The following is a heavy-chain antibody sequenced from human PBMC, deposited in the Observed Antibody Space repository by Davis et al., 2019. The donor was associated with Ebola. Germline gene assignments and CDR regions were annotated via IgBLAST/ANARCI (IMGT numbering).Heavy chain of an antibody. CDR1: GGSISSNSYY. J-gene: IGHJ4*02. V-gene: IGHV4-39*07. D-gene: IGHD3-10*01. CDR2: IYHSGST. CDR3: ARDSPGGFDY. Sequence: SETLSLTCTVSGGSISSNSYYWGWIRQPPGKGLEWIGEIYHSGSTNYNPSLKSRVTISVDKSKNQFSLKLSSVTAADTAVYYCARDSPGGFDYWGQGTLVTVSS.